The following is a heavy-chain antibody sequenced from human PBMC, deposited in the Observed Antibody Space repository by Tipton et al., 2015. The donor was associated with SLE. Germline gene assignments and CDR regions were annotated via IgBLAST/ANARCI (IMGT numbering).Heavy chain of an antibody. V-gene: IGHV3-9*01. D-gene: IGHD3-10*01. J-gene: IGHJ5*02. Sequence: SLRLSCAASGFTFDDYAMHWVRQAPGKGLEWVSGISWNSGSIDYTDSVKGRFTISRDNAKNSLFLQMTSLRAEDTAVYYCARVGYYYGSGAPDWFDPWGQGTLVTVSS. CDR3: ARVGYYYGSGAPDWFDP. CDR1: GFTFDDYA. CDR2: ISWNSGSI.